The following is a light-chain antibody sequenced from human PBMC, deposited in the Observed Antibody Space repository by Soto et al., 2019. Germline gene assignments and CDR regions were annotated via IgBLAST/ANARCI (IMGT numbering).Light chain of an antibody. CDR2: DAS. CDR3: QQRSNRPPWT. V-gene: IGKV3-11*01. Sequence: EIVLTQSPATLSLSPGERATLSCRASQSVSSYLAWYQQKPGRAPRLLIYDASNRATGIPARFSGSGSGTDFSLTISSREPEDFAVYYCQQRSNRPPWTFGQGTKVDIK. J-gene: IGKJ1*01. CDR1: QSVSSY.